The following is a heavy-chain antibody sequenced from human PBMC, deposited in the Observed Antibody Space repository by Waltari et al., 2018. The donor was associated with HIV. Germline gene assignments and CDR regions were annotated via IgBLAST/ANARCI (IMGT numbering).Heavy chain of an antibody. V-gene: IGHV3-33*01. Sequence: QLQLVESGGGVVQPGRSLRLSCAASGFTVSPYGMHWVRQAPGKGLEWVAVIWYDGSNTYYTDSVKGRFTISRDNSKNTLYLQMYSLRAEDTAVYYCARDVQGYCGGERCFYGMDVWGQGTTVTVSS. D-gene: IGHD2-21*01. CDR2: IWYDGSNT. CDR3: ARDVQGYCGGERCFYGMDV. CDR1: GFTVSPYG. J-gene: IGHJ6*02.